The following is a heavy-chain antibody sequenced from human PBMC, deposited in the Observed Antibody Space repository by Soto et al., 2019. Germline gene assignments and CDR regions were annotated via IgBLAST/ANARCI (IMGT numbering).Heavy chain of an antibody. Sequence: SCSASGFTFSSYAMSWVRQAPGKGLEYFSSIDAGGGGTYYANSVKGRFTISRDNAKNSLYLQMNSLRAEDTAVYYCARDPVGAISYYFDYWGQGTLVTVSS. CDR1: GFTFSSYA. J-gene: IGHJ4*02. D-gene: IGHD1-26*01. CDR3: ARDPVGAISYYFDY. V-gene: IGHV3-23*01. CDR2: IDAGGGGT.